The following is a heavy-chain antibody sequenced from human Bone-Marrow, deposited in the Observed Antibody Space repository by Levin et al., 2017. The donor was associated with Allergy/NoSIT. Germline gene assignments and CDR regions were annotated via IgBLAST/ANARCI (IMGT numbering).Heavy chain of an antibody. V-gene: IGHV3-23*01. CDR3: AKEKGPRLPFDY. J-gene: IGHJ4*02. CDR1: GFIFSSYG. CDR2: ISDSGRST. Sequence: PGGSLRLSCAASGFIFSSYGMAWVRQAPGKGLEWVSAISDSGRSTYYADSVKGRFTISRDNFKNTLYVQLNSLRDEDTAIYYCAKEKGPRLPFDYWSQGTLVTVSS.